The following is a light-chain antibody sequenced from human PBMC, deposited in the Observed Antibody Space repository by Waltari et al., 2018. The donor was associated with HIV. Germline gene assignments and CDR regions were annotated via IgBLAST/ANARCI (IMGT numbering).Light chain of an antibody. V-gene: IGLV2-14*01. CDR1: SSDVGGYNY. J-gene: IGLJ3*02. Sequence: QSALPQPASVSGSPGQSIRISCTGTSSDVGGYNYLHWDQQHPGKAPKLMIYECSIRHAGVSNLFSGSTSGNTASLTISGLQAEDEADYCCSSYTSSSTRVFGGGTNLTVL. CDR3: SSYTSSSTRV. CDR2: ECS.